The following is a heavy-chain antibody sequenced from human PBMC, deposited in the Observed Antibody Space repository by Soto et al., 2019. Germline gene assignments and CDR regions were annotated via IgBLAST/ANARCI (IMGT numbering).Heavy chain of an antibody. CDR1: GFTFSSYS. CDR3: AGSHTWLVQREYFQH. D-gene: IGHD6-19*01. Sequence: GGSLRLSCAASGFTFSSYSMNWVRQAPGKGLEWVSYISSSSSTIYYADSVKGRFTISRDNAKNSLYLQMNSLRDEDTAVYYCAGSHTWLVQREYFQHWGQGTLVTVSS. J-gene: IGHJ1*01. V-gene: IGHV3-48*02. CDR2: ISSSSSTI.